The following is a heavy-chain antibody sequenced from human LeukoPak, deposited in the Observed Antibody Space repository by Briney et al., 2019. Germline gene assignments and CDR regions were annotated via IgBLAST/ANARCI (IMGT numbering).Heavy chain of an antibody. Sequence: GGSLRLSCAASGFTFSSYAMSWVRQAPGKGLEWVSAISGSGGSTYYADSVKGRFTISRDNSKNTLYLQMNSLRAEDTAVYYFAKVTAYYYDSSGYYYFDYWGQGTLVTVPS. CDR1: GFTFSSYA. CDR3: AKVTAYYYDSSGYYYFDY. CDR2: ISGSGGST. V-gene: IGHV3-23*01. D-gene: IGHD3-22*01. J-gene: IGHJ4*02.